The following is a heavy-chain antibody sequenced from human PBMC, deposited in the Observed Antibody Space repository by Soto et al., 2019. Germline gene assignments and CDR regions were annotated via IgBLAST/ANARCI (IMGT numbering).Heavy chain of an antibody. Sequence: SETLSLTCTVSGGSISSGGYYWSWIRQHPGKDLEWIGYIYYSGRTYYKPSLKSRVTISVDTSKNQFSLKLSSVTAADTAVYYCARAYDFWSGYYRWFDPWGQGTLVTVSS. CDR2: IYYSGRT. CDR3: ARAYDFWSGYYRWFDP. V-gene: IGHV4-31*03. J-gene: IGHJ5*02. D-gene: IGHD3-3*01. CDR1: GGSISSGGYY.